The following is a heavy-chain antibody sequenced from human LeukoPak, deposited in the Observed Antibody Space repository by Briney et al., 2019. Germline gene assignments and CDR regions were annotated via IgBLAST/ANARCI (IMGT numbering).Heavy chain of an antibody. CDR3: AKHARRGPHWFDP. CDR1: GFTLSTYA. Sequence: PGGSLRLSCAASGFTLSTYAMSWVRQAPGKGLEWVSVISGRGDSTYYADSVKGRFTISRDSSKNTLYLQMNSLRADDTAVYYCAKHARRGPHWFDPWGQGTLVTVSS. CDR2: ISGRGDST. J-gene: IGHJ5*02. V-gene: IGHV3-23*01. D-gene: IGHD2-8*01.